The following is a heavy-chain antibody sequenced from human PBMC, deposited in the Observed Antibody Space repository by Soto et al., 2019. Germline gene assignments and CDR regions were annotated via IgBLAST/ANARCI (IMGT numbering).Heavy chain of an antibody. CDR3: ARDLERTTVTYYYYYGMDV. CDR2: INPNSGGT. V-gene: IGHV1-2*02. D-gene: IGHD4-17*01. J-gene: IGHJ6*02. Sequence: GASVKVSCQASGYTFTGYYMHWVRQAPGQGLEWMGWINPNSGGTNYAQKFQGRVTMTRDTSISTAYMELSRLRSDDTAVYYCARDLERTTVTYYYYYGMDVWGQGTTVTVSS. CDR1: GYTFTGYY.